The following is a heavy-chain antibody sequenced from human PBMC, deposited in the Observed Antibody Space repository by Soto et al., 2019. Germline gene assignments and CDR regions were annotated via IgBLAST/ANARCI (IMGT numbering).Heavy chain of an antibody. CDR3: ARGSHYYDSSGPQGNY. CDR1: GGTFSSYT. D-gene: IGHD3-22*01. V-gene: IGHV1-69*02. Sequence: QVQLVQSGAEVKKPGSSVKVSCKASGGTFSSYTISWVRQAPGQGLEWMGRIIPILGIANYAQKFQGRVTITADKSTSTAYMELISLRSEDTAVYYCARGSHYYDSSGPQGNYWGQGTLVTVSS. J-gene: IGHJ4*02. CDR2: IIPILGIA.